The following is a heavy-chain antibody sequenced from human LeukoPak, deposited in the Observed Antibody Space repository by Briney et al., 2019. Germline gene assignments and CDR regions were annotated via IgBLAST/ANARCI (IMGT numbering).Heavy chain of an antibody. V-gene: IGHV1-8*03. CDR2: MNPNSGNT. CDR1: GYTFTSYD. J-gene: IGHJ4*02. CDR3: ARDNYDSSGPYYFDY. D-gene: IGHD3-22*01. Sequence: GASVKVSCKASGYTFTSYDINWVRQATGQGLEWMGWMNPNSGNTGYAQKFQGRVTITRNTSISTAYMELSSLRSEDTAVYYCARDNYDSSGPYYFDYWGQGTLVTVSS.